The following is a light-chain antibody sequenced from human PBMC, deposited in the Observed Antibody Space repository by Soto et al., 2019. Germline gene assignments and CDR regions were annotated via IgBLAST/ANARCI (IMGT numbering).Light chain of an antibody. J-gene: IGKJ5*01. CDR1: QTISSSY. V-gene: IGKV3-20*01. Sequence: EIVLTQSPATLSLSPGDRATLSCRASQTISSSYLAWYQHKPGQVPRLLMYSSSSRATGIPDRFSGSGSGTDFTLTISRLESEDFAVYYCQQYSRSPVTFGQGTRLDIK. CDR2: SSS. CDR3: QQYSRSPVT.